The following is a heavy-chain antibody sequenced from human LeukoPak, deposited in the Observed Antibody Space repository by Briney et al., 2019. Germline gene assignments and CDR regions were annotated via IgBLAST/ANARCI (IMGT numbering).Heavy chain of an antibody. CDR1: GYTFTSYA. CDR2: INTNTGNP. V-gene: IGHV7-4-1*02. D-gene: IGHD3-10*01. J-gene: IGHJ5*02. Sequence: ASVKVSCNASGYTFTSYAMNWVRQAPGQGLEWMGWINTNTGNPTYAQGFTGRFVFSLDTSVSTAYLQISSLKAEDTAVYYCAREYYYGSGSYYPSSFNWFDPWGQGTLVTVSS. CDR3: AREYYYGSGSYYPSSFNWFDP.